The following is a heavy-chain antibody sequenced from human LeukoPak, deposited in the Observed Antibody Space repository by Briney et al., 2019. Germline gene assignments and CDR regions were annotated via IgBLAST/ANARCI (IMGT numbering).Heavy chain of an antibody. CDR3: AKGVHYDSSGYSDY. V-gene: IGHV3-23*01. J-gene: IGHJ4*02. Sequence: SGGSLRLSCAASGFTFSSYAMSWVRQAPGKGLEWVSAISGSGGSTYYADSVKGRFTISRDNSKNTLYLQMNSLRAEDTAVYYCAKGVHYDSSGYSDYWGQGTLVTVSS. CDR1: GFTFSSYA. CDR2: ISGSGGST. D-gene: IGHD3-22*01.